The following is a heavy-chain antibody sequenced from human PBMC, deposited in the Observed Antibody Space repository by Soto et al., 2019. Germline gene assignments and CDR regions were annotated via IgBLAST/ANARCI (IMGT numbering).Heavy chain of an antibody. CDR3: ARGAGSISTHFDY. V-gene: IGHV1-46*01. CDR2: INPSGGST. CDR1: GYTFTSYY. Sequence: QVQLVQSGAEVKKPGASVKVSCKASGYTFTSYYMHWVRQAPGQGLEWMGIINPSGGSTSYAQKCQGRVXKTXDXYTSTVYKERSSLRSEDTAVYYCARGAGSISTHFDYWGQGTLVTVSS. D-gene: IGHD2-2*01. J-gene: IGHJ4*02.